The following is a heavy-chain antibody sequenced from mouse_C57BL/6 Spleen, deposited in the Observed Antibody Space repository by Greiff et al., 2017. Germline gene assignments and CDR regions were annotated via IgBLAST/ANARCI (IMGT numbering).Heavy chain of an antibody. V-gene: IGHV1-15*01. CDR2: IDPETGGT. CDR3: TRGDWEDWYFDV. CDR1: GYTFTDYE. J-gene: IGHJ1*03. Sequence: QVQLKESGAELVRPGASVTLSCKASGYTFTDYEMHWVKQTPVHGLEWIGAIDPETGGTAYNQKFKGKAILTADKSSSTAYMELRSLTSEDSAVYYCTRGDWEDWYFDVWGTGTTVTVSS. D-gene: IGHD4-1*01.